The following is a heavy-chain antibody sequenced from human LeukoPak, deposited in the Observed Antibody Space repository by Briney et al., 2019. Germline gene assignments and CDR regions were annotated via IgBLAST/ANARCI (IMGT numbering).Heavy chain of an antibody. Sequence: SETLSLTCTVSGGSISSCYWSWIRQPPGKGQEWIGYIYYSGSTNYNPSLRSRVTISVDTSKNQFSLKLSSVTAADTAVYYCARVAAAEGDDAFDIWGQGTMVTVSS. J-gene: IGHJ3*02. D-gene: IGHD6-13*01. V-gene: IGHV4-59*01. CDR3: ARVAAAEGDDAFDI. CDR1: GGSISSCY. CDR2: IYYSGST.